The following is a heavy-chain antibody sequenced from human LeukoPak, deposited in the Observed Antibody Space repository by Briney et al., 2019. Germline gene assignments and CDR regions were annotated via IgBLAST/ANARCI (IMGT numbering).Heavy chain of an antibody. Sequence: GGSLRLSCAASGFTFSTYNMAWVRQAPGKGLEWVAVISYDGSNKDYADSVKGRFTISRDNTKNTLFLQMNSLRAEDTAVYYCAKEVRGDAFDIWGQGTMVTVSS. CDR2: ISYDGSNK. V-gene: IGHV3-30*18. CDR1: GFTFSTYN. CDR3: AKEVRGDAFDI. D-gene: IGHD3-16*01. J-gene: IGHJ3*02.